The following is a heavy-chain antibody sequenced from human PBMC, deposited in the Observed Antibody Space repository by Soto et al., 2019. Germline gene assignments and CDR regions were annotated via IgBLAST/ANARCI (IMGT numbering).Heavy chain of an antibody. CDR2: IKQDGSEK. J-gene: IGHJ6*02. Sequence: EVQLVESGGGLVQPGGSLRLSCAASGFTFSVSWMDWVRQAPGKGPEWVANIKQDGSEKNYVDSVKGRFTISRDNAKNSLYLQMNSLRAEDTAVYYCASLGRHGWGQGTTFTVSS. CDR3: ASLGRHG. D-gene: IGHD3-16*01. CDR1: GFTFSVSW. V-gene: IGHV3-7*01.